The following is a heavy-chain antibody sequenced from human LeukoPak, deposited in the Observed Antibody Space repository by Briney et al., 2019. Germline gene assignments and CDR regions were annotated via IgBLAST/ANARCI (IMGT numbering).Heavy chain of an antibody. V-gene: IGHV1-18*01. CDR2: ISGYNGNT. Sequence: ASVKVSCKASGYTFTNYGISWVPQVPGQGLEWLGWISGYNGNTNYAQKFQGRLTMTTHTSTNTAHMELRSLRSDDTAMYYCARDCGYQCLFDYWGQGTLVTVSS. CDR1: GYTFTNYG. J-gene: IGHJ4*02. CDR3: ARDCGYQCLFDY. D-gene: IGHD5-12*01.